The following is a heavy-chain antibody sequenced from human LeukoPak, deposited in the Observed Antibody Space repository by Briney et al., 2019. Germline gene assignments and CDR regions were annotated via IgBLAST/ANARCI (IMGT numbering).Heavy chain of an antibody. J-gene: IGHJ4*02. Sequence: SETLSLTCTVSGGSISSGGYYWSCIRQPPGKGLEWIGYIYHSGSTYYNPSLKSRVTISVDRSKNQFSLKLSSVTAADTAVYYCARVLACSGGSCYPFDYWGQGTLVTVSS. CDR2: IYHSGST. CDR3: ARVLACSGGSCYPFDY. D-gene: IGHD2-15*01. CDR1: GGSISSGGYY. V-gene: IGHV4-30-2*01.